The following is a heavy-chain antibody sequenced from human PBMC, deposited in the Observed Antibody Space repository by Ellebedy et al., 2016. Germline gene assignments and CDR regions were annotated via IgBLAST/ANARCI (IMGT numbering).Heavy chain of an antibody. CDR3: ASGRFCTNGLCYPDF. CDR2: FIPIFGTA. Sequence: SVKVSCXASGGTFSSYAISWVRQAPGQGLEWMGSFIPIFGTANYAQKFQGRVTITADESTSTAYMEFSSLRSEDTAVYYCASGRFCTNGLCYPDFWGQGTLITVSS. J-gene: IGHJ4*02. D-gene: IGHD2-8*01. CDR1: GGTFSSYA. V-gene: IGHV1-69*13.